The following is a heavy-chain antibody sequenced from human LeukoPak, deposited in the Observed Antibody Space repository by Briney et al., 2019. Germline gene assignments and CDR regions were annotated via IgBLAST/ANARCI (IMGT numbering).Heavy chain of an antibody. Sequence: GGSLRLSCAASGFTVSSNYMSWVRQAPGKGLGWVSVIYSGGSTYYADSVKGRFTISRDNSKNTLYLQMNSLRAEDTAVYYCARESSGWYMRYFDLWGRGTLVTVSS. J-gene: IGHJ2*01. CDR3: ARESSGWYMRYFDL. D-gene: IGHD6-19*01. CDR2: IYSGGST. CDR1: GFTVSSNY. V-gene: IGHV3-53*01.